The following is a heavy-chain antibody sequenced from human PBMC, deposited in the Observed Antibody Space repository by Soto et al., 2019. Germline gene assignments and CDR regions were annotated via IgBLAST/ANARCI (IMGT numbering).Heavy chain of an antibody. CDR3: ARGVKYYDFWSGYFHPYYYGMDV. J-gene: IGHJ6*02. D-gene: IGHD3-3*01. CDR1: GGSFSGYY. V-gene: IGHV4-34*01. Sequence: LSLTCAVYGGSFSGYYWSWIRQPPGKGLEWIGEINHSGSTNYNPSLKSRVTISVDTSKNQFSLKLSSVTAADTAVYYCARGVKYYDFWSGYFHPYYYGMDVWGQGTTVTVSS. CDR2: INHSGST.